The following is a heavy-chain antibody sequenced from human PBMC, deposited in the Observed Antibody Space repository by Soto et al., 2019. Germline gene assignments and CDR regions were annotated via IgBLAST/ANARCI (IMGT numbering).Heavy chain of an antibody. J-gene: IGHJ4*02. CDR2: INPSDGST. CDR1: GYTFTTYY. V-gene: IGHV1-46*01. CDR3: VRDRFGYGDSGD. D-gene: IGHD4-17*01. Sequence: ASVKISCKTSGYTFTTYYIHWVRQAPGQGLEWMGVINPSDGSTYSAQKFQGRVTMTRDTSTSTVYLELSSLRAEDSAMYYCVRDRFGYGDSGDWGQGTLVTSP.